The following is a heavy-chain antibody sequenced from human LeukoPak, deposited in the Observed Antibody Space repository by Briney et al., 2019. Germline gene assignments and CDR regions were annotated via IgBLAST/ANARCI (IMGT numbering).Heavy chain of an antibody. V-gene: IGHV3-11*04. Sequence: MAGGSLRLSCVGSGFAFNDYYMSWIRQAPGKGLEWISCVGGSGGSIYYADSVKGRFTISRDNAKNSLYLQMNSLRAEDTAVYYCARDQGAAWLRYYFDYWGQGTLVTVSS. D-gene: IGHD3-22*01. J-gene: IGHJ4*02. CDR3: ARDQGAAWLRYYFDY. CDR1: GFAFNDYY. CDR2: VGGSGGSI.